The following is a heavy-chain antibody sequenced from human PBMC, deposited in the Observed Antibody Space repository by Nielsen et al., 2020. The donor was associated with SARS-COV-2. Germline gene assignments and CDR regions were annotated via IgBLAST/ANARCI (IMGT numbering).Heavy chain of an antibody. J-gene: IGHJ4*02. Sequence: GSLRLSCTVSGGSITNYFWSWVRQPPGKGLEWIGYGYITGRTKYNPSLKSRVTISVDTSKNQFSLKLNSVSAADTAVYYCAREIEWNFFDYWGQGTLVTVSS. CDR2: GYITGRT. CDR3: AREIEWNFFDY. CDR1: GGSITNYF. D-gene: IGHD1-7*01. V-gene: IGHV4-59*13.